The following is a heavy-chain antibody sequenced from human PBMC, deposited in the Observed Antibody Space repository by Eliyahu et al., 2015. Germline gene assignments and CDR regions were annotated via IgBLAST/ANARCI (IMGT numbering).Heavy chain of an antibody. D-gene: IGHD1-26*01. CDR3: AREAIVGAHDDAFDI. J-gene: IGHJ3*02. Sequence: EVQLVESGGGLVQPGGSLRLXCAASGFTFSSYYMSWVRQAPGKGLEWVANIKQDGRDKYYVDSVKGRFTISRDNAKNSLYLQVNSLRAEDTAVYYCAREAIVGAHDDAFDIWGQGTMVTVSS. CDR2: IKQDGRDK. CDR1: GFTFSSYY. V-gene: IGHV3-7*01.